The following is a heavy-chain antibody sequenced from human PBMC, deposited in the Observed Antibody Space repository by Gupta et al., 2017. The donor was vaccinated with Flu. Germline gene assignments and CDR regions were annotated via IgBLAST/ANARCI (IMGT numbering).Heavy chain of an antibody. Sequence: RHIPVKGLEWVATIKQDGSDQDYVDSVKGRFTIARDSAKNSLELQMNGLRVEDTAVYYCARGSHDSKYRCFETWGQGTLVTVSS. V-gene: IGHV3-7*01. D-gene: IGHD4-4*01. J-gene: IGHJ5*02. CDR3: ARGSHDSKYRCFET. CDR2: IKQDGSDQ.